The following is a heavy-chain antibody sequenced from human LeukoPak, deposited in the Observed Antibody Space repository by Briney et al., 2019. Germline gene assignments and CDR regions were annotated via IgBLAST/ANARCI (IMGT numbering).Heavy chain of an antibody. Sequence: PSEALSLTCAAYGGSFSGYYWSWIRQPPGKGLEWIGEINHSGSANYNPSLKSRVTISVDTSKNQFSLKLSSVTAADTAVYYCARGYIVGPQFDYWGQGTLVTVSS. D-gene: IGHD2-21*01. CDR2: INHSGSA. CDR1: GGSFSGYY. CDR3: ARGYIVGPQFDY. J-gene: IGHJ4*02. V-gene: IGHV4-34*01.